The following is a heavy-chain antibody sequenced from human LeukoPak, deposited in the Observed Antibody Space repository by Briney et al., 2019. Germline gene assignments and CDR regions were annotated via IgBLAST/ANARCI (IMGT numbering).Heavy chain of an antibody. Sequence: SETLSLTCTVSGGSISSYYWTWIRQPPGKGLEWIGYITYSGSTNYNPSLKSRVTISADTSKNQFSLKLSSVTAADTAVYYCARVGRNSDYDALGYWGQGTLVTVSS. CDR3: ARVGRNSDYDALGY. V-gene: IGHV4-59*01. J-gene: IGHJ4*02. CDR2: ITYSGST. D-gene: IGHD5-12*01. CDR1: GGSISSYY.